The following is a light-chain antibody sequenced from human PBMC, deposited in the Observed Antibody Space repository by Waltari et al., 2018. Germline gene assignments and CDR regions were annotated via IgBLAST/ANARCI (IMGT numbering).Light chain of an antibody. CDR2: GAS. V-gene: IGKV3-20*01. J-gene: IGKJ1*01. CDR1: HSVSSRY. Sequence: EIVLTQSPGTLSFPSGEHATLSCMASHSVSSRYLAWYQQKPGQAPRLLLYGASSRATGIPGRFSGSGSGTDFTLTISRLEPEDFAVYYCQQYGSSPWTFGQGTKVEIK. CDR3: QQYGSSPWT.